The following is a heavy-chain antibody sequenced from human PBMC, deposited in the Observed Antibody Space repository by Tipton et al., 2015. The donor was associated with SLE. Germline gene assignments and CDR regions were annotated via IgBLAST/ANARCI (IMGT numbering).Heavy chain of an antibody. CDR2: IYYSGGT. CDR3: ARQDYYYGMDV. J-gene: IGHJ6*02. CDR1: GGSVNSGSYY. V-gene: IGHV4-61*01. Sequence: TLSLTCTVSGGSVNSGSYYWSWIRQPPGKGLEWIGYIYYSGGTNYNPSLKSRVTITVDTSKNQFSLKLSSVTTADTAVYYCARQDYYYGMDVWGQGTTVTVSS.